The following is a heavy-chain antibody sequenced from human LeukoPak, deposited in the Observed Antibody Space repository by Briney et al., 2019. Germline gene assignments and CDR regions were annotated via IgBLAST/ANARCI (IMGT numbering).Heavy chain of an antibody. V-gene: IGHV4-59*01. J-gene: IGHJ5*02. D-gene: IGHD3-10*01. CDR2: IYYSGST. CDR1: GGSFSGYY. Sequence: SETLSLTCAVYGGSFSGYYWSWIRQPPGKGLEWIGYIYYSGSTNYNPSLKSRVTISVDTSKNQFSLKLSSVTAADTAVYYCARGYYYGSGTPPWFDPWGQGTLVTVSS. CDR3: ARGYYYGSGTPPWFDP.